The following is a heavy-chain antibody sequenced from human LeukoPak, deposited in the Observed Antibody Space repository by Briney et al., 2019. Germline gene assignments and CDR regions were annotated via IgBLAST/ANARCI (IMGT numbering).Heavy chain of an antibody. CDR2: IYPGDSDT. CDR1: GYSFTNYW. CDR3: ARSGSGYSYGYAY. D-gene: IGHD5-18*01. V-gene: IGHV5-51*01. J-gene: IGHJ4*02. Sequence: GESLKISCKVSGYSFTNYWIAWVRQMPGKGLEWMGIIYPGDSDTKYSPSFQGQVTMSADKSTTTAYLQWSSLKASDAAMYYCARSGSGYSYGYAYWGQGTLVTVSS.